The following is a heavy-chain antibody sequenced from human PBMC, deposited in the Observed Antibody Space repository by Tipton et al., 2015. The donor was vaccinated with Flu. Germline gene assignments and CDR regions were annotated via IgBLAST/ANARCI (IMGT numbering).Heavy chain of an antibody. CDR3: ATHCVGVCSHAFDI. CDR2: INHSGST. V-gene: IGHV4-34*01. D-gene: IGHD2-21*02. CDR1: GGSFSGYY. J-gene: IGHJ4*02. Sequence: TLSLTCAVYGGSFSGYYWSWIRQPPGKGLEWIGEINHSGSTNYNPSLKSRVTISGDTSKNQFSLKLSSVTAADTAVYYCATHCVGVCSHAFDIWGQGTLVIVSS.